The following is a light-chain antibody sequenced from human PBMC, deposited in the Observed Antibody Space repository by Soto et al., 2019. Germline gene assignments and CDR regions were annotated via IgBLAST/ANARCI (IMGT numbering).Light chain of an antibody. CDR3: HHYDNWPPHP. Sequence: EIVMTQSPATLSVSPGERATLSCRASQSVNSKLAWYQQKPGQAPRLLIYGASTRATGIPARFSGGGSGTEFTLTISSLQSEDFAVYYCHHYDNWPPHPFGQGTRLEIK. J-gene: IGKJ5*01. V-gene: IGKV3-15*01. CDR2: GAS. CDR1: QSVNSK.